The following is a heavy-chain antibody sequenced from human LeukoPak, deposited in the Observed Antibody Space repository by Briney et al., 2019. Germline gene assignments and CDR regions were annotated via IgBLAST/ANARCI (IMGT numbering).Heavy chain of an antibody. CDR3: ARDVTMVRGVIHPI. D-gene: IGHD3-10*01. Sequence: SETLSLTCTVSGGSLSSYYWSWIRQPPGKGLEWIGYIYYSGSTNYNPSLKSRVTISVDTSKNQFSLKLSSVTAADTAVYYCARDVTMVRGVIHPIWGQGTMVTVSS. CDR1: GGSLSSYY. CDR2: IYYSGST. J-gene: IGHJ3*02. V-gene: IGHV4-59*12.